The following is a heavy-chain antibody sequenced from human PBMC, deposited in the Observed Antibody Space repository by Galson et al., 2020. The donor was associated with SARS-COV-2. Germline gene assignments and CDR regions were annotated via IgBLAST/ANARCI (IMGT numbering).Heavy chain of an antibody. CDR1: GGSFSGHY. Sequence: SETLSLTCAVYGGSFSGHYCSWIRQSPGKGLECIGEITQIGSVNYNPSLKSRVTISADTSKNQFSLELRSVTAADTAVYYCARGLFQTTMVIVVFTSGSFYFDSWGQGTLVSVSS. CDR3: ARGLFQTTMVIVVFTSGSFYFDS. J-gene: IGHJ4*02. CDR2: ITQIGSV. V-gene: IGHV4-34*01. D-gene: IGHD3-22*01.